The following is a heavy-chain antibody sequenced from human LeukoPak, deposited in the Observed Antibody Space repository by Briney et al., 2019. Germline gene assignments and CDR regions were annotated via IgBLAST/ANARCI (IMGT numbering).Heavy chain of an antibody. Sequence: GGSLRLSCAASGFTFSSYAMSWVRQAPGKGLEWVSYISSSGSTIYYADSVKGRFTISRDNAKNSLYLQMNSLRAEDTAVYYCAREYYDFWSGYYGYVDVWGQGTTVTVSS. J-gene: IGHJ6*02. CDR1: GFTFSSYA. D-gene: IGHD3-3*01. CDR2: ISSSGSTI. V-gene: IGHV3-48*04. CDR3: AREYYDFWSGYYGYVDV.